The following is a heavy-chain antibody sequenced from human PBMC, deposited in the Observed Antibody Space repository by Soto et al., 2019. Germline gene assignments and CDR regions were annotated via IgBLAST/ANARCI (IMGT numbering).Heavy chain of an antibody. CDR1: GFTFSSYA. V-gene: IGHV3-23*01. D-gene: IGHD6-13*01. J-gene: IGHJ4*02. CDR2: ISGSGGST. Sequence: EVQLLESGGGLVQPGGSLRLSCAASGFTFSSYAMSWVRQAPGKGLEWVSAISGSGGSTYYADSVKGRFTISRDNSKNKLYLQMSSLRAVVTAVYYCGNNELKSSSWLHQFDYWGQGTLVTVSS. CDR3: GNNELKSSSWLHQFDY.